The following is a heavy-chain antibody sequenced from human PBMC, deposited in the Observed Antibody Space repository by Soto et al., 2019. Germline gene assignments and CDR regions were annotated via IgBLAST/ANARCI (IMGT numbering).Heavy chain of an antibody. D-gene: IGHD4-17*01. J-gene: IGHJ6*02. CDR2: INAGNGNT. CDR1: GYTFTSYA. V-gene: IGHV1-3*01. Sequence: QVQLVQSGAEVKKPGASVKVSCKASGYTFTSYAMHWVRQAPGQMLEWMGWINAGNGNTKYSQKFQGRVTITRDTSASTAYMELSSLRSEDTAVYYCARGATVISPRTDYYCYYGMDVWGQGTTVTVSS. CDR3: ARGATVISPRTDYYCYYGMDV.